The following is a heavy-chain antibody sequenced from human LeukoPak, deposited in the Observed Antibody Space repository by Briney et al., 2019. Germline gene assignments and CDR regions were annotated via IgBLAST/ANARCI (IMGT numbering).Heavy chain of an antibody. CDR2: IGTAGDT. J-gene: IGHJ6*03. CDR1: GFTFSSYD. V-gene: IGHV3-13*01. CDR3: AKDGVVGPLPDDSAYYYYMDV. Sequence: GGSLRLSCAASGFTFSSYDMHWVRQATGKGLEWVSAIGTAGDTYYPGSVKGRFTISRENAKNSLYLQMNSLRAGDTAVYYCAKDGVVGPLPDDSAYYYYMDVWGKGTTVTVSS. D-gene: IGHD1-26*01.